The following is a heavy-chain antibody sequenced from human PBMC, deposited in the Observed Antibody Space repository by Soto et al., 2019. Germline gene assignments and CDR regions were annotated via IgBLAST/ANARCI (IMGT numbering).Heavy chain of an antibody. J-gene: IGHJ2*01. CDR3: GKDESRRNRRYFDL. Sequence: EVQLLESGGGLVQPGGSLRLSCAASGFTFSSYAMYWVRQAPGKGLEWVSVISGSGGSTYYADSVKGRFTISRDNSKSTLYLQMNSLRAEDTAVYYCGKDESRRNRRYFDLWGRGTLVTVSS. V-gene: IGHV3-23*01. CDR1: GFTFSSYA. CDR2: ISGSGGST. D-gene: IGHD4-4*01.